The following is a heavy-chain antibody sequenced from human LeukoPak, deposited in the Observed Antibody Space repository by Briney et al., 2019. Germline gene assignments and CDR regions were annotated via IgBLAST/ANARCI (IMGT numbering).Heavy chain of an antibody. CDR2: INPSGGST. CDR3: ARGDDSSGYYYWHWFDP. CDR1: GYTFTSYY. D-gene: IGHD3-22*01. V-gene: IGHV1-46*01. Sequence: GGSLRLSCAASGYTFTSYYMHWVRQAPGQGLEWMGIINPSGGSTSYAQKFQGRVTMTRDTSTSTVYMELSSLRSEDTAVYYCARGDDSSGYYYWHWFDPWGQGTLVTVSS. J-gene: IGHJ5*02.